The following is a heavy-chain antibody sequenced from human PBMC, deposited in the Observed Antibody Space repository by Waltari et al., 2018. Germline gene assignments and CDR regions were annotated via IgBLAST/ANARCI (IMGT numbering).Heavy chain of an antibody. D-gene: IGHD2-21*02. CDR1: GYSISSGYY. Sequence: QVQLQESGPGLVKPSETLSLTCAVSGYSISSGYYWGWIRQPPGKGLEWIGSIYHSGSTYYNPSLKSRVTISVDTSKNQFSLKLSSVTAADTAVYYCARDLSRTNYGGGDCYPDYWGQGTLVTVSS. V-gene: IGHV4-38-2*02. CDR3: ARDLSRTNYGGGDCYPDY. J-gene: IGHJ4*02. CDR2: IYHSGST.